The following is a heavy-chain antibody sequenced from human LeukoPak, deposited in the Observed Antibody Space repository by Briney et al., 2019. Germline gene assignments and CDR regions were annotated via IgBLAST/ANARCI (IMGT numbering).Heavy chain of an antibody. V-gene: IGHV1-18*01. J-gene: IGHJ6*02. Sequence: ASVKVSCKASGYTFTSYGISWVRQAPGQGLEWMGWISAYNGNTNYAQKLQGRVTMTTDTSTSTAYMELRSLRSDDTAVYYCAREDCSSTSRRTYYYYGMDVWGQGTTVTVSS. D-gene: IGHD2-2*01. CDR2: ISAYNGNT. CDR1: GYTFTSYG. CDR3: AREDCSSTSRRTYYYYGMDV.